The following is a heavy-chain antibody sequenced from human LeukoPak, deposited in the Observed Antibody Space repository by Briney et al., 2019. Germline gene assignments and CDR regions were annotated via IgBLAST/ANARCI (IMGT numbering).Heavy chain of an antibody. CDR2: MLYSGST. CDR1: GGSINISSYF. CDR3: ARVKYRSSWYEGDWFAA. D-gene: IGHD6-13*01. J-gene: IGHJ5*02. Sequence: SETLSLPCTVSGGSINISSYFGAWIRQPPGRGLEWIGRMLYSGSTYHNPALKRRVHISVDTSKNQFSLKLSSVTAADTAVYYSARVKYRSSWYEGDWFAACGQGTLVTVSS. V-gene: IGHV4-39*07.